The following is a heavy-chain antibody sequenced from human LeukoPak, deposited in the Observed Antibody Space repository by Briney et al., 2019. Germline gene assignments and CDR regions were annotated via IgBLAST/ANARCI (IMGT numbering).Heavy chain of an antibody. CDR1: GLIFSSYW. CDR2: IISDGSST. D-gene: IGHD5-18*01. J-gene: IGHJ4*02. CDR3: ARGAGYGVFDY. Sequence: PGGSLRLSCAASGLIFSSYWMHWVRQAPGKGLVWVSRIISDGSSTSSADSVRGRFTISRDNAKNTLYLQMNSLRAEDTAVYYCARGAGYGVFDYWGQGTLVTVSS. V-gene: IGHV3-74*01.